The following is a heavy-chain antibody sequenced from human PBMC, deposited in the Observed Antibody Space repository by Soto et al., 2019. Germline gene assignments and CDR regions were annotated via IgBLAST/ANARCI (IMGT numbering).Heavy chain of an antibody. CDR3: ARGVVQGWFDP. J-gene: IGHJ5*02. V-gene: IGHV3-33*01. Sequence: QVQLVESGGGVVQPGRSLRLSCAASGFTFSSYGMHWVRQAPGKGLEWVAVIWYDGSNKYYADSVKGRFTISRDNSKNTLYLQMNSLRAEDTAVYYCARGVVQGWFDPWGQGTLVTVSS. CDR2: IWYDGSNK. CDR1: GFTFSSYG.